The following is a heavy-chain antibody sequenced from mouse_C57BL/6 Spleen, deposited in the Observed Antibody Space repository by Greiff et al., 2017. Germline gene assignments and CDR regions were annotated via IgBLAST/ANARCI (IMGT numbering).Heavy chain of an antibody. CDR1: GFTFSDYG. J-gene: IGHJ4*01. V-gene: IGHV5-17*01. D-gene: IGHD1-1*02. CDR3: ARPMVPYAMDY. CDR2: ISSGSSTI. Sequence: EVHLVESGGGLVKPGGSLKLSCAASGFTFSDYGMHWVRQAPEKGLEWVAYISSGSSTIYYADTVKGRFTISRDNAKNTLFLQMTSLRSEDTAMYYCARPMVPYAMDYWGQGTSVTVSS.